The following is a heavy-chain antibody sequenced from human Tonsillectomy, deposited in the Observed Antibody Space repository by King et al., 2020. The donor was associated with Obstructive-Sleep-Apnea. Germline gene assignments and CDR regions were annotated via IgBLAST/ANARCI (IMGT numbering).Heavy chain of an antibody. J-gene: IGHJ4*02. Sequence: VQLVESGGGVVQPGTSLRLSCAGSGFTFNNYAMNWVRLVPGKGLEWVSSISSSSSFIYYADSVEGRFTISRDNAKNSLYLQMNSLRAEDTAVYYCARPPNDDLWSGSLFYFHSWGQGTLVTVSS. CDR2: ISSSSSFI. V-gene: IGHV3-21*01. CDR1: GFTFNNYA. CDR3: ARPPNDDLWSGSLFYFHS. D-gene: IGHD3-3*01.